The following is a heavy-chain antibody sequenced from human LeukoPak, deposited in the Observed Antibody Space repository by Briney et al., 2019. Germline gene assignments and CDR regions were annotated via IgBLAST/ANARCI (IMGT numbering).Heavy chain of an antibody. CDR3: ARRGSIYGDAFDI. CDR1: GYGFTSYW. J-gene: IGHJ3*02. D-gene: IGHD3-10*01. Sequence: GESLKISCKGFGYGFTSYWMGWVGQLPGKGLEWMGIIYPGDSDTRHSPSFQGQVTISADKSISTAYLQWSSLKASDTAMYYCARRGSIYGDAFDIWGQGTMVTVSS. V-gene: IGHV5-51*01. CDR2: IYPGDSDT.